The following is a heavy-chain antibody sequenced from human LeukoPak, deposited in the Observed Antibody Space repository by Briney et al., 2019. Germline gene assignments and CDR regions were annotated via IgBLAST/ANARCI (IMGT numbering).Heavy chain of an antibody. CDR1: GFTFSSYG. D-gene: IGHD2-2*01. Sequence: GGSLRLSCAASGFTFSSYGMHWVCQAPGKGLEWVAFIRYDGSNRYYADSVKGRFTISRDNSKNTLYLQMNSLRAEDTAVYYCAKSPLIVVVPAAEYYFDYWGQGTLVTVSS. V-gene: IGHV3-30*02. CDR3: AKSPLIVVVPAAEYYFDY. CDR2: IRYDGSNR. J-gene: IGHJ4*02.